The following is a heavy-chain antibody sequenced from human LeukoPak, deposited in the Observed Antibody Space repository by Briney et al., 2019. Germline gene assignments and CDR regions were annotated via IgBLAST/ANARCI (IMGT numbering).Heavy chain of an antibody. CDR1: GYTLTELS. CDR2: FDPEDGET. Sequence: GASVKVSCKVSGYTLTELSMHWVRQAPGKGLEWMGGFDPEDGETIYAQKFQGRVTMTTDTSTSTAYMELRSLRSDDTAVYYCARELRYFDWLLSGYYYGMDVWGQGTTVTVSS. CDR3: ARELRYFDWLLSGYYYGMDV. V-gene: IGHV1-24*01. J-gene: IGHJ6*02. D-gene: IGHD3-9*01.